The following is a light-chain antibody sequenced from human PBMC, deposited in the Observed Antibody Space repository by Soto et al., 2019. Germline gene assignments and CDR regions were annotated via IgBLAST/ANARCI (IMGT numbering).Light chain of an antibody. Sequence: QSVLTQPASVSGSPGQSITISCTGTSSDVGGYDYVSWYQQLPGKAPKLLIYDVNNRPSGVSHRFSGSKSGNTASLTISGLQAEDEADYHCSSYTGSSTFVFGTGTKVTVL. CDR1: SSDVGGYDY. CDR3: SSYTGSSTFV. J-gene: IGLJ1*01. CDR2: DVN. V-gene: IGLV2-14*01.